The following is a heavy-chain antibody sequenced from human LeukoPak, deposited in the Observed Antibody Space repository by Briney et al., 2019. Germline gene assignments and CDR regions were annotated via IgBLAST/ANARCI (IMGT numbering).Heavy chain of an antibody. CDR2: IIQDGGAT. Sequence: PGGSLRLSCAASGFIFSSYCMTWVSQAPGKGLEWVAEIIQDGGATYYVDSVKGRFTISRDNDKRSTYLQMNSLRAEDTAMYYCATSDFYHSGRGGVSPSDHWGQGTLVTVSS. J-gene: IGHJ4*02. CDR3: ATSDFYHSGRGGVSPSDH. D-gene: IGHD3-10*01. V-gene: IGHV3-7*01. CDR1: GFIFSSYC.